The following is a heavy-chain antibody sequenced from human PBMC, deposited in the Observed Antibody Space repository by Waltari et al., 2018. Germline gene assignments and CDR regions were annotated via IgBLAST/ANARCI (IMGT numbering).Heavy chain of an antibody. D-gene: IGHD3-22*01. CDR2: IYYSGST. CDR3: ARVRYYYDSSGYYSYYYYYMDV. Sequence: QVQLQESGPGLVKPSETLSLTCTVSGGSISSYYWSWIRQPPGQGLEWIGYIYYSGSTNYNPSLKSRVTISVDTSKNQFSLKLSSVTAADTAVYYCARVRYYYDSSGYYSYYYYYMDVWGKGTTVTVSS. V-gene: IGHV4-59*01. J-gene: IGHJ6*03. CDR1: GGSISSYY.